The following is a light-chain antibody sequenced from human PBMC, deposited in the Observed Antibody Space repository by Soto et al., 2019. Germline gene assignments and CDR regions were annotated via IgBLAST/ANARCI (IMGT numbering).Light chain of an antibody. CDR3: QQYNNWPWT. J-gene: IGKJ1*01. CDR1: QSISSN. CDR2: GAS. Sequence: EIVMTQSPVTLSVSPGERATLSCRASQSISSNLAWHQQKPGQAPRLLIHGASTRATGFPARFSGSGSGTDFTLTVSSLQSEDFAIYYCQQYNNWPWTFGQGTKVDIK. V-gene: IGKV3-15*01.